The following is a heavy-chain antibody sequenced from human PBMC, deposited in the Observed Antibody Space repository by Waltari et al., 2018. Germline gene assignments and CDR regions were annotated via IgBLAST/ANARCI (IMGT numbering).Heavy chain of an antibody. Sequence: QVQLQQWGAGLLKPSETLSLTCAVYGGSFSDYYWTWIRQPPGKGLEWIGEINRGGSTNYNASLKGRVTISVDSSKTQFSLRLTSVTAADTAVYYCARHPNIVPTIGCWFDPWGQGTLVTVSS. D-gene: IGHD5-12*01. V-gene: IGHV4-34*01. J-gene: IGHJ5*02. CDR2: INRGGST. CDR3: ARHPNIVPTIGCWFDP. CDR1: GGSFSDYY.